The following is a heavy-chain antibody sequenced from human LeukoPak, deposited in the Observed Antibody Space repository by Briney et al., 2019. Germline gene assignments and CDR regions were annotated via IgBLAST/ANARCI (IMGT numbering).Heavy chain of an antibody. CDR2: ISGSGGST. CDR3: AKDPERRDWWSAPTYGMDV. CDR1: GFTFSSYA. D-gene: IGHD2-8*02. Sequence: GASLRLSCAASGFTFSSYAMSWVRQAPGKGLEWVSAISGSGGSTYYADSVKGRFTISRDNSKNTLYLQMNSLRAEDTAVYYCAKDPERRDWWSAPTYGMDVWGQGTTVTVSS. V-gene: IGHV3-23*01. J-gene: IGHJ6*02.